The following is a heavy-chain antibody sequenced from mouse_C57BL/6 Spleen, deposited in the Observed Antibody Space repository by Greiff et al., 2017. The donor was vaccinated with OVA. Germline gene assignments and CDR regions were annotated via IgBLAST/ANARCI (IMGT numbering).Heavy chain of an antibody. Sequence: VQLQQSGPELVKPGASVKISCKASGYTFTDYYMNWVKQSHGKSLEWIGDINPNNGGTSYNQKFKGKATLTVDKSSSTAYMELRSLTSEDSAVYYCASGLYYDYEFYYAMDYWGQGTSVTVSS. D-gene: IGHD2-4*01. J-gene: IGHJ4*01. V-gene: IGHV1-26*01. CDR2: INPNNGGT. CDR3: ASGLYYDYEFYYAMDY. CDR1: GYTFTDYY.